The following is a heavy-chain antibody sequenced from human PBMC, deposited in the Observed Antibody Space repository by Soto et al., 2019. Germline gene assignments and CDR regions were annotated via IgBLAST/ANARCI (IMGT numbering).Heavy chain of an antibody. Sequence: QVQLQESGPGLVKPSGTLSLTCAVSGGSISSSNWWSWVRQPPGKGLEWIGEIYHSGSTNYNPSLKSRVTISADKSKNQFSLKLSSVTAADTGVYYCARDYGGDNWFDPWGQGTLVTVSS. D-gene: IGHD4-17*01. J-gene: IGHJ5*02. CDR3: ARDYGGDNWFDP. CDR2: IYHSGST. CDR1: GGSISSSNW. V-gene: IGHV4-4*02.